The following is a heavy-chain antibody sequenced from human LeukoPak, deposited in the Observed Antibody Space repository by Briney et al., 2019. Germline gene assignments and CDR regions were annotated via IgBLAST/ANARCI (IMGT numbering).Heavy chain of an antibody. V-gene: IGHV1-69*13. Sequence: GASVKVSCKASGGTFSSYAISWVRQAPGQGLEWMGGIIPIFGTANYAQKFQGRVTITADESTSTAYMELSSLRSEDTAVYYCARDRRRILDHWLMGLSFDYWGQGTLVTVSS. CDR2: IIPIFGTA. D-gene: IGHD3-9*01. J-gene: IGHJ4*02. CDR3: ARDRRRILDHWLMGLSFDY. CDR1: GGTFSSYA.